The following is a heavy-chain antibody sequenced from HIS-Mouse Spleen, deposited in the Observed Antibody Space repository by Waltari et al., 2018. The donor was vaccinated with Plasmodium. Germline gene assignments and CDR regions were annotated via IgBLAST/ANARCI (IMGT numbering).Heavy chain of an antibody. CDR3: AGVGRGYSGYDSVVGGY. V-gene: IGHV4-39*07. Sequence: QLQLQESGPGLVKPSGTLSLTLTLSGGSCCSSSYYWVSTRPPPGTGLARLGCIYYSGGTNRNPARKRGVTSSVDTAKPQSSLKLTAVTGADTAVYYCAGVGRGYSGYDSVVGGYGGQGTLVTVSS. CDR2: IYYSGGT. J-gene: IGHJ1*01. D-gene: IGHD5-12*01. CDR1: GGSCCSSSYY.